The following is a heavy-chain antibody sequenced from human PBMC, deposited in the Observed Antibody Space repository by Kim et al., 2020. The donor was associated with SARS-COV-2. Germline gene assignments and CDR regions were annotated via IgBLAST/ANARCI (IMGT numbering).Heavy chain of an antibody. D-gene: IGHD4-17*01. J-gene: IGHJ6*02. CDR1: GFTFSSYG. Sequence: GGSLRLSCAASGFTFSSYGMYWVRQAPGKGLEWVAVVYYDGDNKYYADSVKGRFTISRDNSKNTLYLQMNSLRVEDTAVYYCAKGLYSTVTTYYGMDVWGLGTTVTVSS. CDR2: VYYDGDNK. V-gene: IGHV3-33*06. CDR3: AKGLYSTVTTYYGMDV.